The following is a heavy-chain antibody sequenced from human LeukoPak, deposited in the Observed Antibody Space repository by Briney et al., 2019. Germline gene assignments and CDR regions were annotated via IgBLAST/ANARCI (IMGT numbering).Heavy chain of an antibody. D-gene: IGHD3-9*01. CDR1: GGSISSGGYY. CDR3: ARRSALRYLEP. Sequence: ASQTLSLTCTVSGGSISSGGYYWSWIRQHPGKGLEWIGYIYYSGSTYYNPSLKSRVTISVDTSKNQFSLKLSSVTAADTAVYYCARRSALRYLEPWGQGTLVTVSS. CDR2: IYYSGST. J-gene: IGHJ5*02. V-gene: IGHV4-31*03.